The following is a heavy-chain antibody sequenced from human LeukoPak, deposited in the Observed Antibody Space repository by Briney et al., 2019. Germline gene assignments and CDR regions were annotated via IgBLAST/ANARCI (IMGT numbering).Heavy chain of an antibody. Sequence: SETLSLTCTVSGGSISIYYWSWVRQPPGKGLEWIGYIYNSGSTTYNPSLKSRATISVDTSKNQFSLKLTSMTAADTASYYCVRDRELHYWGQGILVTVSS. CDR3: VRDRELHY. CDR2: IYNSGST. J-gene: IGHJ4*02. D-gene: IGHD1-7*01. V-gene: IGHV4-59*01. CDR1: GGSISIYY.